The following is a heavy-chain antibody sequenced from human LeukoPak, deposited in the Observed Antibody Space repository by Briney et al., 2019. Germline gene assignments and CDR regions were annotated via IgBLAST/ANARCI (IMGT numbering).Heavy chain of an antibody. V-gene: IGHV4-30-2*01. J-gene: IGHJ4*02. Sequence: SETLSLTCTVSGGSISSGGYYWSWIRQPPGKGLEWIGYIYHSGSTYYNPSLKSRVTISVDRSKNQFSLKLSSVTAADTAVYYCARGPSGSYYGSWGQGTLVTVSS. CDR2: IYHSGST. D-gene: IGHD1-26*01. CDR1: GGSISSGGYY. CDR3: ARGPSGSYYGS.